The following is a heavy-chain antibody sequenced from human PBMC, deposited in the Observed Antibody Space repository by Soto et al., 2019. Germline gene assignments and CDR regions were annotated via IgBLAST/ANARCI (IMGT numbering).Heavy chain of an antibody. CDR2: ISSSGSTI. J-gene: IGHJ4*02. CDR3: ARKPYSSSWSDY. Sequence: GGSLRLSCAASGFTFSDYYMSWIRRAPGKGLEWVSYISSSGSTIYYADSVKGRFTISRDNAKNSLYLQMNSLRAEDTAVYYCARKPYSSSWSDYWGQGTLVTVSS. D-gene: IGHD6-13*01. V-gene: IGHV3-11*01. CDR1: GFTFSDYY.